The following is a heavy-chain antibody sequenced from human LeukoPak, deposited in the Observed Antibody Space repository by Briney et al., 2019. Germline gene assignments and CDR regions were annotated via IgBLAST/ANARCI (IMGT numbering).Heavy chain of an antibody. V-gene: IGHV1-2*02. CDR3: ARDSTNKPFDY. CDR2: INPNSGGT. Sequence: GASVKVSCKASGYTFTNYYIHWLRQAPGQGLECMGWINPNSGGTNYVQKFQGRVTMTRDTSIYTAYMELSRLSSDDTAVYYCARDSTNKPFDYWGQGTLVTASS. D-gene: IGHD1/OR15-1a*01. J-gene: IGHJ4*02. CDR1: GYTFTNYY.